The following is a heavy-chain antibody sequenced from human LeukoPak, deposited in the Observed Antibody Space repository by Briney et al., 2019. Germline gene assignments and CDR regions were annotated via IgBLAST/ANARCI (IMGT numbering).Heavy chain of an antibody. CDR3: ARVGVPAARIGYGMDV. D-gene: IGHD2-2*01. Sequence: GGSLRLSCAASGFTFSSYAMRWVRQAPGKGLEWVAVISYDGSNKYYADSVKGRFTISRYNSKNTLYLQMNSLRAEDTAVYYCARVGVPAARIGYGMDVWGQGTTVTVSS. V-gene: IGHV3-30-3*01. CDR1: GFTFSSYA. J-gene: IGHJ6*02. CDR2: ISYDGSNK.